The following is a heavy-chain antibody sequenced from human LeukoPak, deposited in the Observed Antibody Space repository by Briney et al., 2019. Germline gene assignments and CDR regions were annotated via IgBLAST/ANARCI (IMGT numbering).Heavy chain of an antibody. V-gene: IGHV4-34*01. Sequence: SETLSLTCSVYGGTFSGYSWGWIRQPPGKGLEWIGEIDYSGSTNYNPSLKSRVTISADTSKNQFSLKLSSLTAADTAVYYCVRGRYYFDTSGVFDYWGQGTLVTVSS. J-gene: IGHJ4*02. D-gene: IGHD3-22*01. CDR3: VRGRYYFDTSGVFDY. CDR2: IDYSGST. CDR1: GGTFSGYS.